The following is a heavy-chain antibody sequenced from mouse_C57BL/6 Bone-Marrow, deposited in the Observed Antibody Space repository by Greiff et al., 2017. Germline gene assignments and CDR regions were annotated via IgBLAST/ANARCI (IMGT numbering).Heavy chain of an antibody. Sequence: QVQLQQPGAELVMPGASVKLSCKASGYTFTSYWMHWVKQRPGPGLEWIGEIDPSDSYTNYNQKFKGKSTLTVDKSSSTAYMQLSSLTSEDSAVYYCARSDYGSSPDYWGQGTTLTVSS. D-gene: IGHD1-1*01. CDR3: ARSDYGSSPDY. CDR2: IDPSDSYT. V-gene: IGHV1-69*01. J-gene: IGHJ2*01. CDR1: GYTFTSYW.